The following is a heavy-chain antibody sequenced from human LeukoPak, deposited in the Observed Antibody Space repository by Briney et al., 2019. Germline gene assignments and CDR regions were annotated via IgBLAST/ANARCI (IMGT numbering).Heavy chain of an antibody. Sequence: ASVEVSCKVSGYTLTELSMHWVRQAPGKGLEWMGGFDPEDGETIYAQKFQGRVTMTEDTSTDTAYMELSSLRSEDTAVYYCATVIGQSSSPPSDWFDPWGQGTLVTVSS. J-gene: IGHJ5*02. CDR3: ATVIGQSSSPPSDWFDP. CDR2: FDPEDGET. CDR1: GYTLTELS. D-gene: IGHD2-2*01. V-gene: IGHV1-24*01.